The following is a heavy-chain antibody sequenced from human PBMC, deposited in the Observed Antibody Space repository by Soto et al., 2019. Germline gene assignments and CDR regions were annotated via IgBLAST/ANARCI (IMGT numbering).Heavy chain of an antibody. Sequence: EASLKVSCKASGVTFSSYSISWVRQAPVQGLEWMGGIIPIFGTANYAQKFQGRVTITADESTSTAYMELSSLRSEDTAVYYCARGIAARHYYYYYYGMDVWGQGTTVTVSS. D-gene: IGHD6-6*01. J-gene: IGHJ6*02. CDR1: GVTFSSYS. V-gene: IGHV1-69*13. CDR2: IIPIFGTA. CDR3: ARGIAARHYYYYYYGMDV.